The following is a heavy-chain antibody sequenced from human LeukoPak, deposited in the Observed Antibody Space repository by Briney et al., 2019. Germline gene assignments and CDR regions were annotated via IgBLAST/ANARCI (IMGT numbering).Heavy chain of an antibody. J-gene: IGHJ4*02. CDR3: ARDLGGGNWSAGF. CDR2: ITPHTGDT. D-gene: IGHD3-3*01. Sequence: ASVKVSCKASGYTFTGYYMHWVRQDPGQGLEWMIRITPHTGDTIYTQRFQGRATMARDTSISAAYMELSSLTSDDTAIYYCARDLGGGNWSAGFWGQGTLVTVSS. V-gene: IGHV1-2*06. CDR1: GYTFTGYY.